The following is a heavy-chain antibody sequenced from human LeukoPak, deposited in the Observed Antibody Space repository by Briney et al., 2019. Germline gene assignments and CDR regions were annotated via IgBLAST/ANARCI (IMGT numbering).Heavy chain of an antibody. D-gene: IGHD5-24*01. CDR1: GFTFGSYS. CDR2: ISGSGGST. Sequence: GGSLRLSCAASGFTFGSYSMNWVRQAPGKGLEWVSSISGSGGSTYYADSVKGRFTISRDNSKNTLYLQMNSLRAEDTAVYYCTTHPRMAHSWGQGTLVTVSS. V-gene: IGHV3-23*01. CDR3: TTHPRMAHS. J-gene: IGHJ4*02.